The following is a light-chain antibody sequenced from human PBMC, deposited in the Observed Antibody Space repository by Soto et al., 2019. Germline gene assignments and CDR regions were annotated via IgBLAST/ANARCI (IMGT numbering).Light chain of an antibody. CDR1: SSEVGTYNY. V-gene: IGLV2-14*03. CDR2: DDR. CDR3: SSYSSSGTRV. Sequence: QSVLTQPASVSGSPGQSITISCTGTSSEVGTYNYVSWYQKHPGKAPKLMNYDDRSRPSGVSDRFSGSKSGNTASLTISGLQAEDEADYYCSSYSSSGTRVFGTGTKVTVL. J-gene: IGLJ1*01.